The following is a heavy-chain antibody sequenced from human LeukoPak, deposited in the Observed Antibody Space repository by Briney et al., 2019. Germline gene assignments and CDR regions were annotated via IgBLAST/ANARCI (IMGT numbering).Heavy chain of an antibody. V-gene: IGHV1-18*04. D-gene: IGHD4-17*01. CDR1: GYTFTGYY. CDR3: AREYGYYYYMDV. Sequence: ASVKVSCKASGYTFTGYYMHWVRQAPGRGLEWMGWISAYNGNTNYAQKLQGRVTMTTDTSTSTAYMELRSLRSDDTAVYYCAREYGYYYYMDVWGKGTTVTVSS. J-gene: IGHJ6*03. CDR2: ISAYNGNT.